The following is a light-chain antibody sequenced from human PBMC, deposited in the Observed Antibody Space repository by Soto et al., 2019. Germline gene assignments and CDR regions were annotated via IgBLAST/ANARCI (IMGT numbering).Light chain of an antibody. CDR3: SSSTSSSTLV. Sequence: QSALTQPASVSGSPGQSITISCTGTSSDVGGYNYVSWYQQHPGKAPKLMIYEVSNRPSGVSNRFSGSKSGNTASLTISGLQAEDEADYYCSSSTSSSTLVFGGGTKLIVL. V-gene: IGLV2-14*01. CDR2: EVS. J-gene: IGLJ3*02. CDR1: SSDVGGYNY.